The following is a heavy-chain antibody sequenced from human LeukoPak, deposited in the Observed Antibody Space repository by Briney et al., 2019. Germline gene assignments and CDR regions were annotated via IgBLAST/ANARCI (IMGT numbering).Heavy chain of an antibody. D-gene: IGHD6-6*01. J-gene: IGHJ4*02. CDR1: GFTFSDYY. CDR2: IINDGSST. Sequence: GGSLRLSCAASGFTFSDYYMSWIRQAPGKGLVWVSRIINDGSSTTYADSVKGRFTISRDNAKNTLYLQMSSLRGDDTALYYCARAAYMSSPDYWGQGTLVTVSS. CDR3: ARAAYMSSPDY. V-gene: IGHV3-74*01.